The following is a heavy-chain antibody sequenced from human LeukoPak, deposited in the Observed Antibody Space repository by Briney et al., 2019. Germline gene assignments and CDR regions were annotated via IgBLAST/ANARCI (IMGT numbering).Heavy chain of an antibody. CDR2: XXSXGSXX. J-gene: IGHJ4*02. CDR3: ARAYSYGVDY. CDR1: GFTFXSYW. V-gene: IGHV3-74*01. D-gene: IGHD5-18*01. Sequence: SGGSLRLSCAASGFTFXSYWMHWVRQAPGXXLXXXSXXXSXGSXXXXXXXXXXXXTIXXDNAKNTLYXQMNSLRAEDTAVYYCARAYSYGVDYWGQGTLVTVSS.